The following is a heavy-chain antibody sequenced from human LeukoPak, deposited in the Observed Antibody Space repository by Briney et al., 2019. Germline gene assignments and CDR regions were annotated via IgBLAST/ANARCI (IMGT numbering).Heavy chain of an antibody. CDR2: IYYSGST. CDR3: ARVGSNYPYGIDY. D-gene: IGHD4-11*01. V-gene: IGHV4-59*01. CDR1: GGSISSYY. Sequence: SETLSLTCTVSGGSISSYYWSWIRQPPGKGLEWIGYIYYSGSTNYNPSLKSRVTISVDTSKNQFSLKLSSVTAADTAVYYCARVGSNYPYGIDYWGQGTLVTVSS. J-gene: IGHJ4*02.